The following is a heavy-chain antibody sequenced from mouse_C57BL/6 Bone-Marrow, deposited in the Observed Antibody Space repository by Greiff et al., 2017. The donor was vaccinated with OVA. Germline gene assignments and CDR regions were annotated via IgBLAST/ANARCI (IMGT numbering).Heavy chain of an antibody. V-gene: IGHV1-74*01. CDR1: GYTFTSYW. D-gene: IGHD2-5*01. J-gene: IGHJ4*01. Sequence: QVQLQQPGAELVKPGASVKVSCKASGYTFTSYWMHWVKQRPGQGLEWIGRIHPSDSDTNYNQKFKGKATLTVDKSSSTAYMQLSSLTSEDSAVYYCVLHYSNYEGTSYYAMDYWGQGTSVTVSS. CDR2: IHPSDSDT. CDR3: VLHYSNYEGTSYYAMDY.